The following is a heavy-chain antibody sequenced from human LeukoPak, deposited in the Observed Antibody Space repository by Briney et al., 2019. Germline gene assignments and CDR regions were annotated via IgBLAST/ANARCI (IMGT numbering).Heavy chain of an antibody. D-gene: IGHD3-10*01. CDR2: IWYDGTNK. CDR1: GFTFSTQG. Sequence: PGGSLRLSCAASGFTFSTQGMHWVRQAPGKGLEWVAVIWYDGTNKYYADSVKGRFTISRDNARHTLYLQMDSLRADDTAVYYCASDRVLGSGSLDNWGQGTLVTVSS. CDR3: ASDRVLGSGSLDN. J-gene: IGHJ4*02. V-gene: IGHV3-33*01.